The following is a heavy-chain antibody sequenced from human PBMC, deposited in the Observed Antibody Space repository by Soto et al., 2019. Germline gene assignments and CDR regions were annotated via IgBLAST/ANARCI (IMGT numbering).Heavy chain of an antibody. CDR1: GYTFTSYD. CDR2: MNPNSGNT. CDR3: ARHQQRTWNWFDT. V-gene: IGHV1-8*01. Sequence: SVKVSCKASGYTFTSYDINWVRQATGEGLEWMGWMNPNSGNTGYAQKFQGRVTMTRNTSISTAYMELSSLRSEDTAVYYCARHQQRTWNWFDTWGQGTLVTVSS. D-gene: IGHD6-13*01. J-gene: IGHJ5*02.